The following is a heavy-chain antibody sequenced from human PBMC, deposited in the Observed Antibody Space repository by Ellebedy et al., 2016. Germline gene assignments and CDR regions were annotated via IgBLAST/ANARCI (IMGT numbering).Heavy chain of an antibody. CDR1: GYTFTGYY. V-gene: IGHV1-2*02. D-gene: IGHD6-19*01. J-gene: IGHJ4*02. CDR3: ATISSGWYYFDY. CDR2: INPNSGGT. Sequence: ASVKVSXXASGYTFTGYYMHWVRQAPGQGLEWMGWINPNSGGTNYAQKFQGRVTMTRDTSISTAYMELSRLRSDDTAVYYCATISSGWYYFDYWGQGTLVTVSS.